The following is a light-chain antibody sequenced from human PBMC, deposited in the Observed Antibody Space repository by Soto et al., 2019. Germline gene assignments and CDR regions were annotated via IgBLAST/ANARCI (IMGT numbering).Light chain of an antibody. CDR2: GAS. CDR1: QSVSSN. J-gene: IGKJ1*01. Sequence: EIVMTQSPATLSVSPGERATLSCRASQSVSSNLAGYQQKPGQAPRLLIYGASTRATGIPARFSGSGAWTEFILTITSLQSEDFAIFYCQHYNSWPPWTFGQGTKVEIK. CDR3: QHYNSWPPWT. V-gene: IGKV3-15*01.